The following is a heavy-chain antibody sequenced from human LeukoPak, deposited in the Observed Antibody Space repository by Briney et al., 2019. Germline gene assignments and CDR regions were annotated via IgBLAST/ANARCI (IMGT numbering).Heavy chain of an antibody. CDR3: ATSYHYDSSGYSGSLDY. CDR1: GYTFTSYY. D-gene: IGHD3-22*01. J-gene: IGHJ4*02. CDR2: INPSGGST. Sequence: ASVKVSCKASGYTFTSYYMHWVRQAPGQGLEWMGIINPSGGSTSYAQKFQGRVTMTRDTSTSTVYMELSSLRSEDTAVYYCATSYHYDSSGYSGSLDYWGQGTLVTVSS. V-gene: IGHV1-46*01.